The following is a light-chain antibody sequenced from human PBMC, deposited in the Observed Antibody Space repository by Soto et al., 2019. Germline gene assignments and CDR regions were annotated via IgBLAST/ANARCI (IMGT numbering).Light chain of an antibody. J-gene: IGKJ2*03. V-gene: IGKV3-15*01. CDR3: QQYNNWPPYS. Sequence: EIVMTQSPATLSVFPGERATVSCRASQSISSNLAWYQQKPGQAPRLLIYGASARATGIPARFIGSGSGTEVTLSISSLQSEDFAVYFCQQYNNWPPYSFGQGTKLEIK. CDR2: GAS. CDR1: QSISSN.